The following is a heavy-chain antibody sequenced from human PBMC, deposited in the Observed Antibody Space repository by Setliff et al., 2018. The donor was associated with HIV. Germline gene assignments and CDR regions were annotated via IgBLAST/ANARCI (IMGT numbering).Heavy chain of an antibody. CDR3: ARDRTIAAAGLMDI. CDR1: GFTSGFTFTNYW. Sequence: GGSLRLSCAASGFTSGFTFTNYWMSWVRQAPGKGLEWVSVIYSGGSTYYADSVKGRFTISRDNSKNTLYLQMNSLRAEDTAVYYCARDRTIAAAGLMDIWGQGTMVTVSS. J-gene: IGHJ3*02. D-gene: IGHD6-13*01. CDR2: IYSGGST. V-gene: IGHV3-53*01.